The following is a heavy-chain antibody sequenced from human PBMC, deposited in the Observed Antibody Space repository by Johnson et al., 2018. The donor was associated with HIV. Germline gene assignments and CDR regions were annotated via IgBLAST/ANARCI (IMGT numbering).Heavy chain of an antibody. Sequence: VQLVESGGGLVQPGGSLRLSCAASGFRFSSYWMSWVRQAPGKGLAWVANINRDGSEKYYVDSVKGRFTISRDNTNNSLYLQMNSLRAEDTAVYYCANSLLLDAFNIWGQGTMVTVSS. V-gene: IGHV3-7*05. CDR3: ANSLLLDAFNI. J-gene: IGHJ3*02. CDR1: GFRFSSYW. D-gene: IGHD2-15*01. CDR2: INRDGSEK.